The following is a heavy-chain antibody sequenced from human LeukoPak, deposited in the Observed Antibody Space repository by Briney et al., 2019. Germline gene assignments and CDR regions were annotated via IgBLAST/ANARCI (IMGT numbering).Heavy chain of an antibody. J-gene: IGHJ4*02. CDR1: GFTVSSNY. D-gene: IGHD1-20*01. V-gene: IGHV3-66*04. Sequence: QPGGSLRLSCAASGFTVSSNYMSWVRQAPGKGLEWVSVIYSGGSTYYADSVKGRFTISRDNSKNTLYLQMNSLRAEDTAVYYCARHSLIGTTPFNYWGQGTLVTVSS. CDR2: IYSGGST. CDR3: ARHSLIGTTPFNY.